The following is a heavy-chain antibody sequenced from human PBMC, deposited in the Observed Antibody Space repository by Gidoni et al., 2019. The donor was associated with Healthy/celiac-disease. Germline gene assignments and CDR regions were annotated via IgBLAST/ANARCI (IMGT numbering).Heavy chain of an antibody. Sequence: QVQLVESGGGVVQPGRSLRLSCAASGFTFSSYAMHWVRQAPGKGLEWVAVISYDGSNKYYADSVKGRFTISRDNSKNTLYLQMNSLRAEDTAVYYCAREGSVLFSKVATITPGFDYWGQGTLVTVSS. V-gene: IGHV3-30-3*01. CDR3: AREGSVLFSKVATITPGFDY. J-gene: IGHJ4*02. CDR1: GFTFSSYA. CDR2: ISYDGSNK. D-gene: IGHD5-12*01.